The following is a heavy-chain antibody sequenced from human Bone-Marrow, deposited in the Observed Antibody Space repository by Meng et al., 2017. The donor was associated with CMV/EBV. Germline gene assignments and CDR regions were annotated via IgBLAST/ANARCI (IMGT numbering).Heavy chain of an antibody. CDR2: ISWNSGSI. J-gene: IGHJ6*02. Sequence: GGSLRLSCAASGFTFDDYAMHWVRQAPGKGLEWVSGISWNSGSIGYADSVKGRFTISRDNAKNSLYLQMNSLRAEDMALYYCAREQRPYCSSTSCSTTTGFPQGMDVWGQGTTVTVSS. CDR3: AREQRPYCSSTSCSTTTGFPQGMDV. V-gene: IGHV3-9*03. D-gene: IGHD2-2*01. CDR1: GFTFDDYA.